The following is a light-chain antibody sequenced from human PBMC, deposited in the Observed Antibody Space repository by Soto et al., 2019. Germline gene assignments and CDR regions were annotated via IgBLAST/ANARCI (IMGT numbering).Light chain of an antibody. J-gene: IGLJ2*01. CDR2: YDN. CDR3: QVWDSSSDLRGV. CDR1: NIGSKS. Sequence: SYELTQPPSVSVAPGKTARITCGGNNIGSKSVHWYQQKPSQAPVLVIYYDNDRPSGIPERFSGSNSGNTATLTISRVEAGDEADYYCQVWDSSSDLRGVFGGGTQLTVL. V-gene: IGLV3-21*04.